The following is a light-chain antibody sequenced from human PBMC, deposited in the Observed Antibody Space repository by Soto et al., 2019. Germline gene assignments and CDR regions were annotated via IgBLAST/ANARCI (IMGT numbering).Light chain of an antibody. V-gene: IGKV1-5*01. CDR3: QQYNTYST. J-gene: IGKJ5*01. CDR1: QNIRNW. CDR2: DAS. Sequence: DIQMTQSPSTLSASVGASVTITCRASQNIRNWLAWYQQQPGKAPNPLIYDASSLKSGVPARFSVTGSGTEFTLTLSSLQPDDFATYYCQQYNTYSTFGQGTRLEIK.